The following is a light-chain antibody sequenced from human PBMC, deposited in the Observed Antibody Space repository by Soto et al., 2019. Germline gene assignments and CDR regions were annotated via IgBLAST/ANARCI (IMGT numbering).Light chain of an antibody. CDR3: QHYGSSPPCT. CDR1: QSVSSSY. CDR2: GAS. V-gene: IGKV3-20*01. Sequence: EIVLTQSPGTLSLSPGERATLSCRASQSVSSSYLAWYQQKPGQAPRLLIYGASSRATGIPDRFSGSGSVTDFTVSISTLEPEDLVVYYCQHYGSSPPCTFGQGTKVESK. J-gene: IGKJ1*01.